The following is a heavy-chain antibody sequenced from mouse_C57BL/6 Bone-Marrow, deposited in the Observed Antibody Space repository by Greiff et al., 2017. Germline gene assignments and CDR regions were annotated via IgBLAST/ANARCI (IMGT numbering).Heavy chain of an antibody. V-gene: IGHV1-80*01. Sequence: QVQLKQSGAELVKPGASVKISCKASGYAFSSYWMNWVKQRPGKGLEWIGQIYPGDGDTNYKGRFKGKATLTADKSSSTAYMQLSSLTSEDSAVYVCARTAQATTWFAYWGQGTLVTVSA. CDR2: IYPGDGDT. D-gene: IGHD3-2*02. CDR1: GYAFSSYW. J-gene: IGHJ3*01. CDR3: ARTAQATTWFAY.